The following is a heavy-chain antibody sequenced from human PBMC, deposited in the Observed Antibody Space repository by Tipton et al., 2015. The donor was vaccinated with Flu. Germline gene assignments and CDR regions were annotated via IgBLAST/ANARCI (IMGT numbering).Heavy chain of an antibody. J-gene: IGHJ5*02. V-gene: IGHV4-59*01. CDR2: IYYSGSP. D-gene: IGHD2-8*01. Sequence: TLSLTCTVSGGSISNYYWSWIRQPPGRGLEWIGYIYYSGSPNYNPSLRSRVTMSVDTSKNQFSLKLSSVTAADTAVYYCARQFEPMYGVVVMARIDLWGQGIEVTVSS. CDR1: GGSISNYY. CDR3: ARQFEPMYGVVVMARIDL.